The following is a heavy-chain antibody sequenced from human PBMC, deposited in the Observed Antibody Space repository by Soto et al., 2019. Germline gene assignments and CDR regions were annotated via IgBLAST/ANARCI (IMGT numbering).Heavy chain of an antibody. Sequence: QVQLVQSGAEVKKPGSSVKVSCKASGGTFSSYAISWVRQAPGQGLEWMGGIIPIVGTANYEQKFQGRVTITAVESTSAAYMELSSLRSDAPAVYYWARDQDRSNVINVSYYYGMDVWGRGTTVTVSS. J-gene: IGHJ6*02. CDR2: IIPIVGTA. CDR3: ARDQDRSNVINVSYYYGMDV. D-gene: IGHD3-10*01. V-gene: IGHV1-69*12. CDR1: GGTFSSYA.